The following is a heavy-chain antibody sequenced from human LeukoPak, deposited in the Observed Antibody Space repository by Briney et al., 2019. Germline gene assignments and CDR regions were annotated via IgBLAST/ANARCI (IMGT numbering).Heavy chain of an antibody. CDR2: IKQDGSEK. V-gene: IGHV3-7*03. J-gene: IGHJ5*02. CDR3: ARGRRNIEGVMWFDP. CDR1: GFTFSTYW. Sequence: GGSLRLSCAASGFTFSTYWMNWVRQAPGKGLEWVANIKQDGSEKYYVDSVKGRFTISRDNAENSLYLQMNSLRAEDTAVYYCARGRRNIEGVMWFDPWGQGTLVTVSS. D-gene: IGHD3-16*01.